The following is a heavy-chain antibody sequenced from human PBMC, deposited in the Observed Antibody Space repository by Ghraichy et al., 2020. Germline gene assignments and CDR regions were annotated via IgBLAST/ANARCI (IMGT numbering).Heavy chain of an antibody. D-gene: IGHD7-27*01. CDR3: ARDDWGIPFDY. V-gene: IGHV3-21*01. CDR2: ISSSSSYI. J-gene: IGHJ4*02. CDR1: GFTFSSYS. Sequence: GESLNISCAASGFTFSSYSMNWVRQAPGKGLEWVSSISSSSSYIYYADSVKGRFTISRDNAKNSLYLQMNSLRAEDTAVYYCARDDWGIPFDYWGQGTLVTVSS.